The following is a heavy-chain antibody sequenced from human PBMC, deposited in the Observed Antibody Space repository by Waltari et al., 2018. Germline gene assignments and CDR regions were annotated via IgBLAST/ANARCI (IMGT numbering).Heavy chain of an antibody. Sequence: QVQLVQSGAEVKKPGASVKVSCKASGYTFTSYDINWVRQATGQGLEWMGGIIPIFGTANYAQKFQGRVTITADESTSTAYMELSSLRSEDTAVYYCAIAREQWLVGDYWGQGTLVTVSS. CDR2: IIPIFGTA. J-gene: IGHJ4*02. V-gene: IGHV1-69*01. D-gene: IGHD6-19*01. CDR3: AIAREQWLVGDY. CDR1: GYTFTSYD.